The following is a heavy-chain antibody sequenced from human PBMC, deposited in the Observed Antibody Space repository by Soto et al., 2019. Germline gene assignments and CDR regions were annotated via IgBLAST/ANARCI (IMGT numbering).Heavy chain of an antibody. Sequence: EVQLLESGGGLVQPGGSLRLSCAASGFTFSSYAMSWVRQAPGKGLEWVSAISGSGGSTYYADSVKGRFTISRDNSKNALYLQMNSLRAEDTAVYYCAKEGGYYGSGSFNLPYYCYYYMDVWGKGTTVTVSS. D-gene: IGHD3-10*01. CDR3: AKEGGYYGSGSFNLPYYCYYYMDV. J-gene: IGHJ6*03. CDR1: GFTFSSYA. CDR2: ISGSGGST. V-gene: IGHV3-23*01.